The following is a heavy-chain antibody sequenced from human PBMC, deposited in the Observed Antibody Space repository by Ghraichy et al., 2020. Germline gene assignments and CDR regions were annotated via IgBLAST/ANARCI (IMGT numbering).Heavy chain of an antibody. Sequence: ASVTVSCKASGYTFTGYYMHWVRQAPGQGLEWMGWINPNSGGTNYAQKFQGRVTMTRDTSISTAYMELSRLRSDDTAVYYCASFIKVVGIAVAGNWFDPWGQGTLVTVSS. CDR3: ASFIKVVGIAVAGNWFDP. D-gene: IGHD6-19*01. CDR1: GYTFTGYY. V-gene: IGHV1-2*02. J-gene: IGHJ5*02. CDR2: INPNSGGT.